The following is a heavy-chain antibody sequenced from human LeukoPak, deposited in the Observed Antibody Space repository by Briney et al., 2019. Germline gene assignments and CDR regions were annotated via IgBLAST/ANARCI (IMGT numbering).Heavy chain of an antibody. J-gene: IGHJ3*02. D-gene: IGHD1-14*01. V-gene: IGHV3-66*01. Sequence: PGGSLRLSCAASGFTVRSNHMTWVRQAPGKGLEWVSGIYSDGSTYYADSVKGRFTISRDNSKNTLHLQMNSLRAEDTAVYYSARANPGDGFAIWGQGTMVNVSP. CDR3: ARANPGDGFAI. CDR2: IYSDGST. CDR1: GFTVRSNH.